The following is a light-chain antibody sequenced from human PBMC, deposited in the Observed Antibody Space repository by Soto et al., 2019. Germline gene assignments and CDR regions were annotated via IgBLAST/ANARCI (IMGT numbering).Light chain of an antibody. CDR2: DVT. CDR3: SSSTSSSTVV. CDR1: SSDVGGYNY. J-gene: IGLJ2*01. Sequence: QSVLTQPASVSGSPGQSITISCTGTSSDVGGYNYVSWYQQHPGKAPKLMIYDVTNRPSGVSCRFSGSKSGNTASLTISGLQAEDEADYHCSSSTSSSTVVFGGGTKVTVL. V-gene: IGLV2-14*03.